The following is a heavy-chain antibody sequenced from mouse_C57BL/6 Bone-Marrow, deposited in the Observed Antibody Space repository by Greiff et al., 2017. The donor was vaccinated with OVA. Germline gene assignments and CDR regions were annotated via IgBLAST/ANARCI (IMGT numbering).Heavy chain of an antibody. V-gene: IGHV1-81*01. CDR3: ARPLSAYAMDY. J-gene: IGHJ4*01. CDR2: INPSTGGT. Sequence: QVQLQQSGAELARPGASVKLSCTASGYTFTSYGISWVKQRTGQGLEWIGEINPSTGGTTYNQKFKAKATLTVDKSSSTAYMQLKSLTSEDSAVYYCARPLSAYAMDYWGQGTSVTVSS. CDR1: GYTFTSYG.